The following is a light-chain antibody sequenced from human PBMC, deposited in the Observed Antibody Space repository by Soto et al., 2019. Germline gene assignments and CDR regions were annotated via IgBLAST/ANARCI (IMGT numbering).Light chain of an antibody. CDR1: SSDVGGYDY. V-gene: IGLV2-14*03. Sequence: QSVLTQPASVSGSPGQSITISCTGTSSDVGGYDYVSWYQHHPGKALKLMIYDVSNRPSGVSNRFSGSKSGNTASLTISGLQAEDEADYYCSSYTSSSLYVFGTGTKLTVL. CDR2: DVS. CDR3: SSYTSSSLYV. J-gene: IGLJ1*01.